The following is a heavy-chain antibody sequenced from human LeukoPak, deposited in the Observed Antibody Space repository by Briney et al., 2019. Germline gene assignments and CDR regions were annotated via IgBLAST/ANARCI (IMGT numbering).Heavy chain of an antibody. J-gene: IGHJ4*02. CDR3: ARDPAEVVNFDY. V-gene: IGHV3-21*01. CDR1: GFTFSSYS. Sequence: PGGSLRLSCAASGFTFSSYSINWVRQAPGKGLEWVSSISSSSSYIYYADSVKGRFTISRDNAKNSLYLQMNSLRAEDTAVYYCARDPAEVVNFDYWGQGTLVTVSS. CDR2: ISSSSSYI. D-gene: IGHD2-2*01.